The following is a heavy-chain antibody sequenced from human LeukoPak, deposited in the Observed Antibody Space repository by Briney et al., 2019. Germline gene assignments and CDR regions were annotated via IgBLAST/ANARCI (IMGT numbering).Heavy chain of an antibody. CDR2: INTNTGNP. Sequence: ASVKVSCRASGYTFTSYAMNWVRQAPGQGLEWMGWINTNTGNPTYAQGFTGRFVFSLDTSVSTAYLQISSLKAEDTAVYYCARAGYYRHRNWFDPWGQGTLVTVSS. V-gene: IGHV7-4-1*02. J-gene: IGHJ5*02. D-gene: IGHD3-3*01. CDR3: ARAGYYRHRNWFDP. CDR1: GYTFTSYA.